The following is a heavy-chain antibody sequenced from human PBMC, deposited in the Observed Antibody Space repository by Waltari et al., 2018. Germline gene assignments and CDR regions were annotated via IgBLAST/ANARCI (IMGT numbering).Heavy chain of an antibody. CDR2: IYYSGST. V-gene: IGHV4-59*11. J-gene: IGHJ4*02. D-gene: IGHD1-26*01. CDR3: ARSGMGATNFDY. Sequence: QVQLQESGPGLVKPSETLSLTCTVSGGSISSQYWSWIRQPPGKGLEWIGYIYYSGSTNYNPSLKSRVTISVDTSKNQFSLKLSSVTAADTAVYYCARSGMGATNFDYWGQGTLVTVSS. CDR1: GGSISSQY.